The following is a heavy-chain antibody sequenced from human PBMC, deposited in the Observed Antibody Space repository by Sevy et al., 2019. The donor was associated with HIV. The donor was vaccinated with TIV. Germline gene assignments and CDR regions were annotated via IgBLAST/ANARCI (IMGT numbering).Heavy chain of an antibody. J-gene: IGHJ5*02. CDR1: GFTFSSYW. D-gene: IGHD6-6*01. CDR3: ARTPRGSSSSKRNWFDP. Sequence: QLGGSLRLSCAASGFTFSSYWMSWVRQAPGKGLEWVANIKQDGSEKYYVDSVKGRFTISRDNAKNSQYLQMNSLRAEDTAVYYCARTPRGSSSSKRNWFDPWGQGTLVTVSS. CDR2: IKQDGSEK. V-gene: IGHV3-7*03.